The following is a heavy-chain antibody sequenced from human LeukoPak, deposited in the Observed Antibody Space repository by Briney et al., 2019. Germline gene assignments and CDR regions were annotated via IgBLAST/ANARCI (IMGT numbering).Heavy chain of an antibody. J-gene: IGHJ4*02. V-gene: IGHV1-2*02. Sequence: VSVRVSCKASGYTFTGYYMHWVRQAPGQGLEWMGWINPNSGGTNYAQKFQGRVTMTRDTSISTAYMELSRLRSDDTAVYYCARVRGYSSSSGFDYWGQGTLVTVSS. CDR2: INPNSGGT. CDR3: ARVRGYSSSSGFDY. CDR1: GYTFTGYY. D-gene: IGHD6-6*01.